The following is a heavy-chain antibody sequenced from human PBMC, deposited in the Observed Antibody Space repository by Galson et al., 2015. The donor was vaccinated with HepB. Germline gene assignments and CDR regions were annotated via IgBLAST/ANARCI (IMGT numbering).Heavy chain of an antibody. V-gene: IGHV3-23*01. Sequence: LRLSCAASGFTFGAFGMSWVRQAPGKGPEWVSTINDNGKNRHYADSVKGRFTISRDDSKNTLFLQMNSLRVEDTAVYYCTKGDGGYYEIDYWGQGTLVSVSS. CDR3: TKGDGGYYEIDY. D-gene: IGHD1-26*01. CDR1: GFTFGAFG. CDR2: INDNGKNR. J-gene: IGHJ4*02.